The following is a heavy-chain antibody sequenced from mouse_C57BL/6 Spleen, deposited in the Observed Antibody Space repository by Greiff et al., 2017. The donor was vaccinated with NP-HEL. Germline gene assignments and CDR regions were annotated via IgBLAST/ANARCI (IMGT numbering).Heavy chain of an antibody. V-gene: IGHV5-16*01. CDR1: GFTFSDYY. CDR3: ARVLEAMDY. Sequence: DVHLVESEGGLVQPGSSMKLSCTASGFTFSDYYMAWVRQVPEKGLEWVANIKYDGSSTYYLDSLKSRFIISRDNAKNVLYLQMSSLKSEDTATYYCARVLEAMDYWGQGTSVTVSS. J-gene: IGHJ4*01. CDR2: IKYDGSST. D-gene: IGHD1-1*01.